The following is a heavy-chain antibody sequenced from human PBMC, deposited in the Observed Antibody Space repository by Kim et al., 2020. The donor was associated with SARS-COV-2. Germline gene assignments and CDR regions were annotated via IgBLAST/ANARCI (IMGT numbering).Heavy chain of an antibody. Sequence: YADSVKDRFTIARDNAKSTVYLQMNSLRAEDTAVYFCARSSSGWYGNFDLWGRGTLVSVSS. D-gene: IGHD6-19*01. CDR3: ARSSSGWYGNFDL. V-gene: IGHV3-74*01. J-gene: IGHJ2*01.